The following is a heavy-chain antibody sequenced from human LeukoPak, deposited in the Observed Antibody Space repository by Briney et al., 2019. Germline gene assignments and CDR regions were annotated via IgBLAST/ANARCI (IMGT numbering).Heavy chain of an antibody. D-gene: IGHD3-16*01. V-gene: IGHV4-31*03. CDR2: IYYSGST. CDR1: GGSISSGGYY. Sequence: SETLSLTCTVSGGSISSGGYYWSWIRQHPGKGLEWIGYIYYSGSTYYNPSLKSRVTISVDTSKNQFSLKLSSVTAADTAEYYCAREIADDLRFDPWGQGTLVTVSS. CDR3: AREIADDLRFDP. J-gene: IGHJ5*02.